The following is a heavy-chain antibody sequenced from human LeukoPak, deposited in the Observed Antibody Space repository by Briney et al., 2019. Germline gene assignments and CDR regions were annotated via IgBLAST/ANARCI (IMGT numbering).Heavy chain of an antibody. CDR3: ARGYCSSTSCYMWDWFDP. Sequence: GASVKVSCKASGYTFTSYYMHWVRQAPGQGLEWMGIINPSGGSTSYAQKFQGRVTMTRNTSISTAYMELSSLRSEDTAVYYCARGYCSSTSCYMWDWFDPWGQGTLVTVSS. CDR1: GYTFTSYY. J-gene: IGHJ5*02. D-gene: IGHD2-2*02. CDR2: INPSGGST. V-gene: IGHV1-46*01.